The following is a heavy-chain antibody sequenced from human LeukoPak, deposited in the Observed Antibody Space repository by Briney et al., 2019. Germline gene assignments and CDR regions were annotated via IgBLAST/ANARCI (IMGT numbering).Heavy chain of an antibody. J-gene: IGHJ4*02. CDR2: IYHSGST. CDR1: GYSISSGYY. Sequence: PSETLSLTCTVSGYSISSGYYWGWIRQPPGQGLEWIGSIYHSGSTYYNPSLKSRVTISVDTSKNQFSLKLSSVTAADTAVYYCARSGGPGILDYWGQGTLVTVSS. V-gene: IGHV4-38-2*02. CDR3: ARSGGPGILDY. D-gene: IGHD2-21*01.